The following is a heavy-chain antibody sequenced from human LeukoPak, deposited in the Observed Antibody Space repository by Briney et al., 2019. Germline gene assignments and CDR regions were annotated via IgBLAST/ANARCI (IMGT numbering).Heavy chain of an antibody. CDR2: ISGGGGGT. Sequence: GGSLRLSCAASGFTFSSYAMSWVRQAPGKGLEWVSTISGGGGGTYYADSVKGRFTISRDNSKNTLYLQMNSLRAQDTAIYYCAKDVSGYSGSLMFDYFDDWGQGTLVTVSS. CDR3: AKDVSGYSGSLMFDYFDD. CDR1: GFTFSSYA. V-gene: IGHV3-23*01. D-gene: IGHD1-26*01. J-gene: IGHJ4*02.